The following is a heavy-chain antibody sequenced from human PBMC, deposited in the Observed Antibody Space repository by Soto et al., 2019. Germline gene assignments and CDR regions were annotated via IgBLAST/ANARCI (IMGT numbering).Heavy chain of an antibody. Sequence: GGPLRLSCAASGFTFSSYGMHWVRQAPGKGLEWVAVISYDGSNKYYADSVKGRFTISRDISANSLYLQMDSLRAEDTAVYYCAKDAVSGDGVWLLDSWGQGTVVTVSS. V-gene: IGHV3-30*18. CDR2: ISYDGSNK. CDR1: GFTFSSYG. J-gene: IGHJ5*02. CDR3: AKDAVSGDGVWLLDS. D-gene: IGHD4-17*01.